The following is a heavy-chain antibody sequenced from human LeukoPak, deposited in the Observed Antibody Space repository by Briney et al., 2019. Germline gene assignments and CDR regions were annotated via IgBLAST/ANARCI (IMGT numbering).Heavy chain of an antibody. J-gene: IGHJ4*02. CDR2: IYHSGST. CDR3: ARAIAARRRVGWDYFDY. V-gene: IGHV4-38-2*02. D-gene: IGHD6-6*01. Sequence: SETLSLTCTISGYSISSGYYWGWIRQPPGKGLEWIGSIYHSGSTYYNPSLKSRVTISVDTSKNQFSLKLTSVTAADAAVYYCARAIAARRRVGWDYFDYWGQGTLVTVSS. CDR1: GYSISSGYY.